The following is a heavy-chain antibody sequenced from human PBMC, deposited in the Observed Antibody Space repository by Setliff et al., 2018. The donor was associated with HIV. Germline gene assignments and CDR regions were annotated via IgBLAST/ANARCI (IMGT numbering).Heavy chain of an antibody. J-gene: IGHJ4*02. D-gene: IGHD3-22*01. Sequence: ASVKVSCKASAHTFTGYYVHWVRQAPGQGLEWMGWINPNNGGTNYAQKLQGRVTMTTDTSASTAYMELRSLRSDDTAVYYCARAITYYYDSSGYYYFDYWGQGTLVTVSS. V-gene: IGHV1-2*02. CDR3: ARAITYYYDSSGYYYFDY. CDR1: AHTFTGYY. CDR2: INPNNGGT.